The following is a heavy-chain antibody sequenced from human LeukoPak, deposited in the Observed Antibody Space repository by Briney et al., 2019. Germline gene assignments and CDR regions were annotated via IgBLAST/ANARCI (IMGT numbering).Heavy chain of an antibody. D-gene: IGHD6-13*01. CDR1: GYTFTSYG. CDR3: AXXXXXXXWYVVGYYYGMDV. CDR2: ISAYNGNT. J-gene: IGHJ6*02. V-gene: IGHV1-18*01. Sequence: ASVKVSCKASGYTFTSYGISWVRQAPGQGLEWMGWISAYNGNTNYAQKLQGRVTMTTDTSTSTAYMELRSLRSDDTAVYYCAXXXXXXXWYVVGYYYGMDVWGQGTTVTVSS.